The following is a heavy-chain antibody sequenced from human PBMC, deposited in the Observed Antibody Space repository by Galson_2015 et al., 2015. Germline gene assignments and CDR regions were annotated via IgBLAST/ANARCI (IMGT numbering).Heavy chain of an antibody. CDR2: INPNSGGT. Sequence: SVKVSCKASGYTFTGYYMHWVRQAPGQGLEWMGRINPNSGGTNYAQKFQGRVTMTRDTSISTAYMELSRLRSDDTAVYYCARNYCSSTSCLCDYWGQGTLVTVSS. CDR3: ARNYCSSTSCLCDY. CDR1: GYTFTGYY. D-gene: IGHD2-2*01. J-gene: IGHJ4*02. V-gene: IGHV1-2*06.